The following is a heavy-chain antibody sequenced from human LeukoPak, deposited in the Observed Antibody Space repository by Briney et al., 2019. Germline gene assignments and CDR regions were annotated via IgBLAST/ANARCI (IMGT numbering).Heavy chain of an antibody. J-gene: IGHJ4*02. CDR1: GGSLSGHY. Sequence: SETLSLTCGVSGGSLSGHYWGWIRQPPGKGLEWTGYIYYSGSTNYNPSLNSRVTISVDTSKNQFSLRLSSVTAADTAIYYCARAVSGRFDYWGQGTLVTVSS. CDR2: IYYSGST. CDR3: ARAVSGRFDY. V-gene: IGHV4-59*08. D-gene: IGHD6-19*01.